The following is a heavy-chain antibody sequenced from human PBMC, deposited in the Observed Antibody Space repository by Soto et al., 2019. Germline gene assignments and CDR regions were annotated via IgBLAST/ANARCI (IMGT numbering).Heavy chain of an antibody. CDR1: GFSLSNARMG. CDR2: IFSNDEK. Sequence: QVTLKESGPVLVKPTETLTLTCTVSGFSLSNARMGVSWIRQPPGKALEWLAHIFSNDEKSYSTSLKSRLTISKVTSKNQVVLTMTNMDPLHTATYYCARIPLYCSGGSCYGYYYYGMDVWGQGTTVTVSS. J-gene: IGHJ6*02. D-gene: IGHD2-15*01. CDR3: ARIPLYCSGGSCYGYYYYGMDV. V-gene: IGHV2-26*01.